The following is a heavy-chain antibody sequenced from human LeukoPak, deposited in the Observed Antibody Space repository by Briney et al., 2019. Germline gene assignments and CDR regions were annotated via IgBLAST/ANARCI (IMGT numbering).Heavy chain of an antibody. D-gene: IGHD5-18*01. J-gene: IGHJ4*02. V-gene: IGHV4-39*01. CDR1: GGSISSSSYY. Sequence: SETLSLTXTVSGGSISSSSYYWGWIRQPPGKGLEWIGSIYYSGSTYYNPSLKSRVTISVDTSKNQFSLKLSSVTAADTAVYYCARQDTAMVFDYWGQGTLVTVSS. CDR3: ARQDTAMVFDY. CDR2: IYYSGST.